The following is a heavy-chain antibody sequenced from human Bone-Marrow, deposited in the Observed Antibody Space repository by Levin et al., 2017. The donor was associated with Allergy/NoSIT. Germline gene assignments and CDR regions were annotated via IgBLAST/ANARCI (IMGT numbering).Heavy chain of an antibody. CDR2: ISWDSDSI. Sequence: SCSGSGFKFGDFAMNWVRQAPGKGLEWVSGISWDSDSIAYADSVKGRFIISRDNAENYLFLQMNSLRPEDTAIYFCAKGSLGVFNEIDENYFDSWGQGTPVSVSS. CDR3: AKGSLGVFNEIDENYFDS. CDR1: GFKFGDFA. J-gene: IGHJ4*02. V-gene: IGHV3-9*01. D-gene: IGHD2-8*01.